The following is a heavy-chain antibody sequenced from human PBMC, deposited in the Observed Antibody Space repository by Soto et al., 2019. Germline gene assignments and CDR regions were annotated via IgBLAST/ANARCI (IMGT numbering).Heavy chain of an antibody. V-gene: IGHV2-5*02. CDR3: AHRPTGYYGLEV. CDR1: GFSLSTRGVA. Sequence: QITLKESGPTLVKPTQTLTLTCTFSGFSLSTRGVAVGWIRQPPGKALEWLALIFWDDDKRYSPSLKSRLTITKDTSKNQVVLTVANMDPVDTAIYYCAHRPTGYYGLEVWGQGTTVTVSS. CDR2: IFWDDDK. J-gene: IGHJ6*02.